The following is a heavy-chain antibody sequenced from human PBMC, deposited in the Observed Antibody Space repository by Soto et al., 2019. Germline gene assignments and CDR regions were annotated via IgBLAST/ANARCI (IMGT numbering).Heavy chain of an antibody. D-gene: IGHD3-3*01. Sequence: QVQLVESGGGVVQPGRSLRLSCAASGFTFSTYAMHWVRQAPGKGLEWVAVISYDGTNKYYADSVKGRFTISRDNSNNTLYLQMNSLRAEDTAVYYCAKPGGNYDFWSPPNYWGQGTLVAVSS. V-gene: IGHV3-30*18. J-gene: IGHJ4*02. CDR2: ISYDGTNK. CDR1: GFTFSTYA. CDR3: AKPGGNYDFWSPPNY.